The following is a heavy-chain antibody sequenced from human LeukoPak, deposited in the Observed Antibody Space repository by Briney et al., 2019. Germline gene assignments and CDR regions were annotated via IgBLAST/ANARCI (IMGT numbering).Heavy chain of an antibody. CDR1: GYTFTGYY. D-gene: IGHD6-19*01. V-gene: IGHV1-2*02. J-gene: IGHJ2*01. Sequence: ASVTVSCTASGYTFTGYYMHWVRQAPGQGLEWMGWINPNSGGTNYAQKFQGRVTMTRDTSISTAYMELSRLRSDAPAVYYCARTGAVAGTWYFDLWGRGTLVTVSS. CDR2: INPNSGGT. CDR3: ARTGAVAGTWYFDL.